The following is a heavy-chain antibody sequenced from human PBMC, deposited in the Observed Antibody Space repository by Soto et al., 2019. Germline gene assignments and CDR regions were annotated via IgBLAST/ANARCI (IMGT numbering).Heavy chain of an antibody. J-gene: IGHJ4*02. CDR1: GFTFSSYA. V-gene: IGHV3-23*01. Sequence: GGSLRLSCAASGFTFSSYAMSWVRQAPGKGLERVSAISGSGGSTYYADSVKGRFTISRDNSKNTLYLQMNSLRAEDTAVYYCAKAAGSVVPAAAGIAARREFDYWGQGTLVTVSS. CDR3: AKAAGSVVPAAAGIAARREFDY. CDR2: ISGSGGST. D-gene: IGHD2-2*01.